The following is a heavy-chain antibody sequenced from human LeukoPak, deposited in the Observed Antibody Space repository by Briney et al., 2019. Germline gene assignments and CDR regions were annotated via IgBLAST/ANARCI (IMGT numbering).Heavy chain of an antibody. V-gene: IGHV1-18*01. Sequence: GAAVKVCCKASGYTFTSYGISWVRQAPGQGLEWMGWISAYNGNTNYAQKLQGRVTMTTDTSTSTAYMELRSLRSDDTAVYYCARDSLTGYSSGWPIDYWGQGTLVTVSS. D-gene: IGHD6-19*01. CDR1: GYTFTSYG. CDR2: ISAYNGNT. CDR3: ARDSLTGYSSGWPIDY. J-gene: IGHJ4*02.